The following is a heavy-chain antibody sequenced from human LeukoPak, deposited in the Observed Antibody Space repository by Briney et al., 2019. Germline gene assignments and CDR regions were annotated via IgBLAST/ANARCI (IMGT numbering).Heavy chain of an antibody. CDR2: IYYSGST. D-gene: IGHD3-3*01. CDR1: GGSISSSSYY. J-gene: IGHJ4*02. CDR3: ARVSGDFWSGYSITYYFDY. V-gene: IGHV4-39*01. Sequence: SETLSLTCTVSGGSISSSSYYWGWIRQPPGKGLEWIGSIYYSGSTYYNPSLKSRVTISVDTSKNQFSLKLSSVIAADTAVYYCARVSGDFWSGYSITYYFDYWGQGTLVTVSS.